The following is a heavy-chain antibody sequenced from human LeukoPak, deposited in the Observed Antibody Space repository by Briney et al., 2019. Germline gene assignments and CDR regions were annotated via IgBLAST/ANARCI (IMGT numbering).Heavy chain of an antibody. CDR3: ASAKSSSGRYYFDY. D-gene: IGHD6-19*01. Sequence: GGSLRLSCEASGLTVSNNYMSWVRQAPGKGLEWVSAISGSGGSTYYADSVKGRFTISRDNSKNTLYLQMNSLRAEDTAVYYCASAKSSSGRYYFDYWGQGTLVTVSS. V-gene: IGHV3-23*01. CDR2: ISGSGGST. CDR1: GLTVSNNY. J-gene: IGHJ4*02.